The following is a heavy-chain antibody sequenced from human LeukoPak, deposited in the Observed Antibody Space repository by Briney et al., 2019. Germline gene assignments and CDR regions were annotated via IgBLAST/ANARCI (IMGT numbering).Heavy chain of an antibody. CDR1: GFTFSSYW. J-gene: IGHJ3*02. CDR3: ARASRAITMIVVVRDAFDI. Sequence: GGSLRLSCAASGFTFSSYWMSWVRQAPGKGLEWVANIKQDGSEKYYVDSVKGRFTISRDNAKNSLYLQMNSLRAEDTAVYYCARASRAITMIVVVRDAFDIWGQGTMVTVSS. D-gene: IGHD3-22*01. V-gene: IGHV3-7*01. CDR2: IKQDGSEK.